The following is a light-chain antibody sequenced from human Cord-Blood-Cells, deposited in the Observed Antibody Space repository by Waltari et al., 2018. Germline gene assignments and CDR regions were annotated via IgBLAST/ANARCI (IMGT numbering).Light chain of an antibody. CDR2: AAS. CDR1: PSISSH. J-gene: IGKJ1*01. Sequence: DIQMTQSPSSLSASVGDRVTITCRASPSISSHLNWYQQKPGKATTRLIYAASSLQSGVPSRFSGGGSGTDFTLTISSLQPEYFATYYCQQSYSTTWTFGQGTKVEIK. V-gene: IGKV1-39*01. CDR3: QQSYSTTWT.